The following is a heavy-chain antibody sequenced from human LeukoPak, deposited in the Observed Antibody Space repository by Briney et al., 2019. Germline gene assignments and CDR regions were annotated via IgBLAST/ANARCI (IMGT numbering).Heavy chain of an antibody. CDR3: ARLYSGIAVAGTSVFRFDP. V-gene: IGHV5-51*01. CDR1: GYRFTSYW. Sequence: GESLKISCQGSGYRFTSYWIGWVRQMPGKGLEWMGIIYPGDSDTRYSPSFQGQVTISADKSISTAYLQWSSLKASDTAMYYCARLYSGIAVAGTSVFRFDPWGQGTLVTVSS. J-gene: IGHJ5*02. D-gene: IGHD6-19*01. CDR2: IYPGDSDT.